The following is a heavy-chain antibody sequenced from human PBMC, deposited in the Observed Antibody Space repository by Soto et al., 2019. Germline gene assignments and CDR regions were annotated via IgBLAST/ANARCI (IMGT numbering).Heavy chain of an antibody. CDR1: GFTFRNHA. CDR2: IWYDGTSK. J-gene: IGHJ4*02. CDR3: ARDQGVVIIKDH. V-gene: IGHV3-33*08. D-gene: IGHD2-8*01. Sequence: QVQLVESGGGVVQPGRSLRLSWAASGFTFRNHAMHWVRQAPGKGLEWVGLIWYDGTSKYYADSVKGRFTISRDNSKNTLYLEMNSLRVEDTAIYYCARDQGVVIIKDHWGQGTLVTVSS.